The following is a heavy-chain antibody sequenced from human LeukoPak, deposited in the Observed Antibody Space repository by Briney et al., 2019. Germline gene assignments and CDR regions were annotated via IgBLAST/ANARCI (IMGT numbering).Heavy chain of an antibody. V-gene: IGHV4-39*01. D-gene: IGHD6-13*01. CDR2: IDNSGTT. CDR1: GGSIGSSSYN. J-gene: IGHJ5*02. Sequence: SETLSLTCTISGGSIGSSSYNWGWIRQTPGKGLEWIGSIDNSGTTYFNPSLKSRVTISVDTSKDQFSLKLSSVTAADTAVYFCVRPPGIAAAWFDPWGQGTLVTVSS. CDR3: VRPPGIAAAWFDP.